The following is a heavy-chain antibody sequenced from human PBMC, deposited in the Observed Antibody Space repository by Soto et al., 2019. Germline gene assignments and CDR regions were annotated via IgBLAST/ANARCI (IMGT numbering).Heavy chain of an antibody. CDR2: IYNGGGT. Sequence: EVQLVETGGGLIQPGGSLRLSCAASGFTVSGNYMSWVRQAPGKGLEWVAVIYNGGGTYYAAPVKGRFTISRDNSKNTLYLQMNSLRAEDTAVYYCASTRGSSYDYWGQGTLVTVSS. CDR1: GFTVSGNY. CDR3: ASTRGSSYDY. J-gene: IGHJ4*02. V-gene: IGHV3-53*02. D-gene: IGHD6-6*01.